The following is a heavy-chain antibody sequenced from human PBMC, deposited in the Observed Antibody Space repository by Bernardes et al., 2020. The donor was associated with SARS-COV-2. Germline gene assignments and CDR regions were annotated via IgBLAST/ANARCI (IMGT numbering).Heavy chain of an antibody. CDR3: ARDLWRPDYYYGLDV. Sequence: GGSLRLSCAASGFTFSDHYMDWVRQAPGKGLEWVGRSRGKGDSYTTEYAASVKGRFTISRDDSKNSVYLQMNSLKIEDTAVYYCARDLWRPDYYYGLDVWGQGTKVTVSS. J-gene: IGHJ6*02. V-gene: IGHV3-72*01. CDR1: GFTFSDHY. CDR2: SRGKGDSYTT. D-gene: IGHD2-21*01.